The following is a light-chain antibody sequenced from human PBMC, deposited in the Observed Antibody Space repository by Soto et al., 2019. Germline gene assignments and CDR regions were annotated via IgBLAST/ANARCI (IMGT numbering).Light chain of an antibody. V-gene: IGLV2-14*01. Sequence: SVLTPPASVSGSPGQSITISCTGTSSDVGGYNYVSWYQQHPGNAPKLMIYEVSNRPSGVSNRFSGSKSGNTASLTISGLQAEDEADYYCSSYTSSSTFYVFETGTKVTVL. CDR2: EVS. CDR1: SSDVGGYNY. CDR3: SSYTSSSTFYV. J-gene: IGLJ1*01.